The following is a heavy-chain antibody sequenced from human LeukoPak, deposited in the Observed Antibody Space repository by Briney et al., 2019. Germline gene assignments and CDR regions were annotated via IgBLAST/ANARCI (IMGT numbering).Heavy chain of an antibody. J-gene: IGHJ4*02. D-gene: IGHD4-17*01. V-gene: IGHV3-71*01. CDR3: ARDSGYGDYAFGMAYYFDY. Sequence: GGSLRLSCAASGFTFSSYSMNWVRQAPGKGLEWVGFIRKEAYGGTTDYATSVQGRFTISRDDSKSIAYLQMDSLKSEDTAVYYCARDSGYGDYAFGMAYYFDYWGQGTLVTVSS. CDR1: GFTFSSYS. CDR2: IRKEAYGGTT.